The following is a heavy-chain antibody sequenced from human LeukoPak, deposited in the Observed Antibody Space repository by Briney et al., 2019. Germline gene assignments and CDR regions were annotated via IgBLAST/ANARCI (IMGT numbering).Heavy chain of an antibody. V-gene: IGHV3-20*04. J-gene: IGHJ5*02. Sequence: GGSLRLSCAASGFTFDDYDMSWVRQPPGKGLERVSVINWNGVSTGYADSVKGRFTISRDDSKDTAFLHMDSLKTEDTALYYCTRDRGTYNWFDPWGQGTLVTVSS. CDR3: TRDRGTYNWFDP. CDR1: GFTFDDYD. CDR2: INWNGVST. D-gene: IGHD5-24*01.